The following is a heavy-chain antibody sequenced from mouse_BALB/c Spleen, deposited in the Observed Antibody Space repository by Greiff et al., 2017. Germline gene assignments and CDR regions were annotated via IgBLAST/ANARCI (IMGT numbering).Heavy chain of an antibody. CDR3: ARGYGNYYAMDY. D-gene: IGHD2-10*02. J-gene: IGHJ4*01. Sequence: EVMLVESGAELVKPGASVKLSCTASGFNIKDTYMHWVKQRPEQGLEWIGRIDPANGNTKYDPKFQGKATITADTSSNTAYLQLSSLTSEDTAVYYCARGYGNYYAMDYWGQGTSVTVSS. CDR2: IDPANGNT. V-gene: IGHV14-3*02. CDR1: GFNIKDTY.